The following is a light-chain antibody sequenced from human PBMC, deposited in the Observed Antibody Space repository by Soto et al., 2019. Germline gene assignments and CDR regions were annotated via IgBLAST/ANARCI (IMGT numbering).Light chain of an antibody. CDR2: GAS. CDR3: QQYGSSPRWT. Sequence: EIVLTQSPATLSLSPGERATVSCRASESVSTNLAWYQQKAGQAPRLLIYGASTRATGIPARFSGSGSGTDFTLTISSLEPEDFAVYYCQQYGSSPRWTFGQGTRLEIK. V-gene: IGKV3-20*01. J-gene: IGKJ5*01. CDR1: ESVSTN.